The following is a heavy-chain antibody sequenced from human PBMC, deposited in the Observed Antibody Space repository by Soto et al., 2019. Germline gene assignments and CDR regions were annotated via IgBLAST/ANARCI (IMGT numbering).Heavy chain of an antibody. J-gene: IGHJ4*02. D-gene: IGHD2-8*01. V-gene: IGHV3-11*01. CDR1: GFTFSDYY. Sequence: GGSLRLSCAASGFTFSDYYMSWIRQAPGKGLEWVSYISSSGSTIYYADSVKGRFTISRDNAKNSLYLQTNSLRAEDTAVYYCARDPPLMDYFDYWGQGTLVTVSS. CDR3: ARDPPLMDYFDY. CDR2: ISSSGSTI.